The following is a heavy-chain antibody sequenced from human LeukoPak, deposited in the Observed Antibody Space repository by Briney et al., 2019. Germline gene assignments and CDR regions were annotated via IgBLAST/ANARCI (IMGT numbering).Heavy chain of an antibody. CDR2: ISYDGSNK. Sequence: PGRSLRLSCAASGFTFSSYGMHWVRQAPGKGLEWVAVISYDGSNKYYADSVKGRFTISRDNSKNTLYLQMNSLRAEDTAVYYCARGSPYCSSTSCYFMWFDPWGQGTLVTVSS. J-gene: IGHJ5*02. CDR1: GFTFSSYG. V-gene: IGHV3-30*03. D-gene: IGHD2-2*01. CDR3: ARGSPYCSSTSCYFMWFDP.